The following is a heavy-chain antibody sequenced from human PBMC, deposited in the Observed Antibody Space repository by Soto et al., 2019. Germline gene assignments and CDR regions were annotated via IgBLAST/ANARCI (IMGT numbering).Heavy chain of an antibody. CDR1: GFTFNTYS. Sequence: WVSLRFSCEASGFTFNTYSMHWVRQPPGKGLEWLAAIWYDGTQKYYADSVKGPFIISIDNSKKTLYLEMNSLRAEDTAVYYGARAGGTTVTGIWHFDSWGQGTLVTVSS. V-gene: IGHV3-33*01. CDR2: IWYDGTQK. J-gene: IGHJ4*01. D-gene: IGHD4-17*01. CDR3: ARAGGTTVTGIWHFDS.